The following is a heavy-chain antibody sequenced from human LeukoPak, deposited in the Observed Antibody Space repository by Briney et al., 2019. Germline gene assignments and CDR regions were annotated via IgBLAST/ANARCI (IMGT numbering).Heavy chain of an antibody. D-gene: IGHD2-2*01. Sequence: RGSLRLSCAASGFTFGSFSMNWVRPAPGEGREWDAYTSISLTSIYYANSVKGRFTISRDDAKNSLYLQMNSLRDEDTAVYYCARDSPAPPYPKKEYPIGDYWGQGTLVAVSS. CDR2: TSISLTSI. V-gene: IGHV3-48*02. CDR1: GFTFGSFS. J-gene: IGHJ4*02. CDR3: ARDSPAPPYPKKEYPIGDY.